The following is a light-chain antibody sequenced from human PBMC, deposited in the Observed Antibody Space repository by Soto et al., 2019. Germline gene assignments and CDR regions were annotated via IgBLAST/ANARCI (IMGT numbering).Light chain of an antibody. CDR2: DTS. CDR3: QEYNTFSYT. V-gene: IGKV1-5*01. CDR1: QSLSSL. J-gene: IGKJ2*01. Sequence: DIQMTQSPSSLSASVGDRVTITCRASQSLSSLLAWYQQKPGKAPRLLIYDTSSLESGVPSRFSGGGSGTEFTLTISSLQPDDFATYYCQEYNTFSYTFGQGTRLQI.